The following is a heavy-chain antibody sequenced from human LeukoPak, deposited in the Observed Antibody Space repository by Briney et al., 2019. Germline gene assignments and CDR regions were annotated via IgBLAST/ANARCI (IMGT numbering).Heavy chain of an antibody. J-gene: IGHJ6*02. CDR3: ARDSPIDSSGSYYYNMDV. CDR1: GGSISSFY. V-gene: IGHV4-59*01. D-gene: IGHD3-22*01. CDR2: IDYSGTT. Sequence: PSETLSLTCTVSGGSISSFYWSWIRQPPGKGLEWIGYIDYSGTTNYHPSLKSRVIISVDTSKNQFPLRLSSVTAADTAVYYCARDSPIDSSGSYYYNMDVWGQGTPVTVSS.